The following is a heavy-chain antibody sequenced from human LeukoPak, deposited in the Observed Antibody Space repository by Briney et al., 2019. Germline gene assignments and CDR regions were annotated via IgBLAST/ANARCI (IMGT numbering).Heavy chain of an antibody. Sequence: ASVKVSCKASGYTFTAYYMHWVRQAPGQGLEWMGWINPSSGGTNYAQKFQGRVTMTRDTSISTAYMELSRLRSDDTAVYYCARGAPGVYTVTTRWFDPWGQGPLVTVSS. J-gene: IGHJ5*02. V-gene: IGHV1-2*02. CDR3: ARGAPGVYTVTTRWFDP. D-gene: IGHD4-17*01. CDR2: INPSSGGT. CDR1: GYTFTAYY.